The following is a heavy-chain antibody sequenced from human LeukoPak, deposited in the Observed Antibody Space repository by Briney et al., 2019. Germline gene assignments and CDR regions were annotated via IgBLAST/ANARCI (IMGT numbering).Heavy chain of an antibody. V-gene: IGHV3-48*01. D-gene: IGHD3-10*01. Sequence: TGGSLRLSCAASGFTFSGYSMNWVRQAPGKGLEWVSYISGSSGTIYYADSVKGRFTISRDNAKNSLYLQMNSLRVEDTAVYYCARDKRPPRYGELFEVSFDYWSLGTLVTVSS. CDR2: ISGSSGTI. J-gene: IGHJ4*02. CDR3: ARDKRPPRYGELFEVSFDY. CDR1: GFTFSGYS.